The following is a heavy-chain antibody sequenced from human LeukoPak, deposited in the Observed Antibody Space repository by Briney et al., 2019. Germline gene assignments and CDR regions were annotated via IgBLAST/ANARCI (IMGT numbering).Heavy chain of an antibody. CDR1: GLSISSYY. D-gene: IGHD3-22*01. CDR3: ARWYYDSSGYRYFDY. J-gene: IGHJ4*02. Sequence: SETLSLTCTVSGLSISSYYWTWTRQPPGKGWEWIGNIDYSGNTKYNPSLKSRVTISVDTSKNQFSLKLSSVTAAGTAVFFCARWYYDSSGYRYFDYWGQGTLVTVSS. CDR2: IDYSGNT. V-gene: IGHV4-59*01.